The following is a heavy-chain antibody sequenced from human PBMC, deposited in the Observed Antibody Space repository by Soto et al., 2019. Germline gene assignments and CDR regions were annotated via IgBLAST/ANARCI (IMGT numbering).Heavy chain of an antibody. Sequence: ASVKVSGKAPGYTFTRYTMNWVRQAPGQRLEWMGWINPDNGNTKSSQKFQDRVIITRDTSASTAYMDLSSLRSEDTAVYYCARGIATGQLDPWGQGTLVTVSS. CDR3: ARGIATGQLDP. V-gene: IGHV1-3*01. D-gene: IGHD2-15*01. CDR2: INPDNGNT. J-gene: IGHJ5*02. CDR1: GYTFTRYT.